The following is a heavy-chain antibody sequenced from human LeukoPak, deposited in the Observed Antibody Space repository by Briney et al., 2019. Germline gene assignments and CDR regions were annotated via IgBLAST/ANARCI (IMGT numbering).Heavy chain of an antibody. J-gene: IGHJ3*01. CDR2: IYASGNT. Sequence: KPSETLSLTCAVYGRSFSDYYWSLIRQPAGKGLEWLGRIYASGNTNYNPSLKSRVTMSLDTSKNQFSLRLTSVTAADTAVYYCAREYSSSSGKNAFDVWGQGTMVTVSS. CDR1: GRSFSDYY. CDR3: AREYSSSSGKNAFDV. D-gene: IGHD6-6*01. V-gene: IGHV4-4*07.